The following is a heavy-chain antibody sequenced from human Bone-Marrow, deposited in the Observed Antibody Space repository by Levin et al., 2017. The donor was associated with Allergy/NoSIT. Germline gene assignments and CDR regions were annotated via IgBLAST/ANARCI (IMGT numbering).Heavy chain of an antibody. J-gene: IGHJ5*02. V-gene: IGHV3-74*01. CDR1: GFSFSNYW. Sequence: GGSLRLSCAASGFSFSNYWMHWVRQAPGKGLVWVSRISTDGTTIDYADSVKGRFTISRDNAKNTLYLQLNSLTAEDTAVYFCARNYGLGSHNWFDPWGQGTLVTVSS. CDR3: ARNYGLGSHNWFDP. D-gene: IGHD3-10*01. CDR2: ISTDGTTI.